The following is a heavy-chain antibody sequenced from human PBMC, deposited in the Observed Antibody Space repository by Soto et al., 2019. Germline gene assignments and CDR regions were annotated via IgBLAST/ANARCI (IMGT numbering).Heavy chain of an antibody. CDR2: INPSGGIT. V-gene: IGHV1-46*01. Sequence: QVQLVQSGTEVKKPGASVKVSCKASGYTFSSYYIHWVRQAPGQGLEWMGIINPSGGITNYAQKFQVRVTMTRDTSTRTVYMELSSLRSEDTAVYYCARGGPRQLVIYGMDVWGQGTTVTVSS. CDR1: GYTFSSYY. D-gene: IGHD6-6*01. CDR3: ARGGPRQLVIYGMDV. J-gene: IGHJ6*02.